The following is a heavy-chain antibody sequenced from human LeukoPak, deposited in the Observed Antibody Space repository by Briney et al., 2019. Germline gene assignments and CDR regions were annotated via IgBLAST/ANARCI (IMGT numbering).Heavy chain of an antibody. CDR1: GDSIGSYF. D-gene: IGHD1-26*01. CDR3: ARGRGYGGNYLRSFDI. Sequence: SETLSLTCTVSGDSIGSYFWSWIRQPPGKGLEWIGYNSGSTNYNPSLKSRVTILLDRSKNQFSLKLSSVTAADTAIYYCARGRGYGGNYLRSFDIWGQGTMVTVSS. CDR2: NSGST. J-gene: IGHJ3*02. V-gene: IGHV4-59*08.